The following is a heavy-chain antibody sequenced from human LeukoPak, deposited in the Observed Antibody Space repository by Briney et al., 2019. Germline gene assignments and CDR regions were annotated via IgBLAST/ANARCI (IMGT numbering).Heavy chain of an antibody. CDR1: GFTFSSYS. V-gene: IGHV3-21*01. D-gene: IGHD6-13*01. CDR3: ARDRGAAEAFDI. J-gene: IGHJ3*02. Sequence: PGGSLRLSCAASGFTFSSYSMNWVRQAPGKGLEWVSSISSSSYIYYADSVRGRFTISRDNAKNSLYLQMNSLRAEDTAVYYCARDRGAAEAFDIWGQGTMVTVSS. CDR2: ISSSSYI.